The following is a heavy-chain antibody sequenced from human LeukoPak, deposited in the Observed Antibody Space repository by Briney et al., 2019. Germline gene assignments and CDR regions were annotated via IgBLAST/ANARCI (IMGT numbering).Heavy chain of an antibody. D-gene: IGHD3-22*01. J-gene: IGHJ5*02. CDR1: GYTFTSYG. CDR2: MSAYNGNT. V-gene: IGHV1-18*01. Sequence: GASVKVSCKASGYTFTSYGISWVRQAPGQGLEWMGWMSAYNGNTNYAQKLQGRVTMTTDTSTSTAYMELRSLRSDDTAVYYCARDRGYYDSSGPIGWFDPWGQGTLVTVSS. CDR3: ARDRGYYDSSGPIGWFDP.